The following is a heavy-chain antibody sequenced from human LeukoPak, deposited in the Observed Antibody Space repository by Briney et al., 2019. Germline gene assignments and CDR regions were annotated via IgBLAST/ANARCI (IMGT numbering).Heavy chain of an antibody. CDR3: ARDTPYYYDSSGYPDY. Sequence: ASVKVSCKASGYTFTDYYIHWVRQAPGQGLEWMGWISAYNGNTNYAQKLQGRVTMTTDTSTSTAYMGLRSLRSDDTAVYYCARDTPYYYDSSGYPDYWGQGTLVTVSS. J-gene: IGHJ4*02. D-gene: IGHD3-22*01. CDR2: ISAYNGNT. V-gene: IGHV1-18*04. CDR1: GYTFTDYY.